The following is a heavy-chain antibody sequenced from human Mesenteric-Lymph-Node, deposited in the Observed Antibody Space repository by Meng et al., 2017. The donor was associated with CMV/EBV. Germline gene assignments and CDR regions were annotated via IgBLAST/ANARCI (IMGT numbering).Heavy chain of an antibody. V-gene: IGHV1-69*02. CDR1: FNSYI. Sequence: FNSYIISWVRQAPGQELEWMGGIIPGLGITNYAQKFQGRVTLTADESTRTAYMELSNLRSEDTAVFFCATSPCTSSRCYTSYWYFDLWGLGTLVTVSS. J-gene: IGHJ2*01. D-gene: IGHD2-2*02. CDR2: IIPGLGIT. CDR3: ATSPCTSSRCYTSYWYFDL.